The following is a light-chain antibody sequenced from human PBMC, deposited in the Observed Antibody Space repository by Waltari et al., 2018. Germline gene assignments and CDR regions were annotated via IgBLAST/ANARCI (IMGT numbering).Light chain of an antibody. CDR1: IRDDGGSDY. Sequence: QSALTQPRSVSGCPGPSVTLPFPGTIRDDGGSDYVSWYQHRPGKAPKLMICDVTKRPSGVPDRFSGSKSGNTASLTISGLQAEDEADYYCCSYAGSYTHVVFGGGTKLTVL. J-gene: IGLJ2*01. V-gene: IGLV2-11*01. CDR2: DVT. CDR3: CSYAGSYTHVV.